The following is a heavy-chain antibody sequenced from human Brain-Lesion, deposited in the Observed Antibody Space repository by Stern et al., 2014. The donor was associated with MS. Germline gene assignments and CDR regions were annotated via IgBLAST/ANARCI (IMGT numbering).Heavy chain of an antibody. CDR2: FDPEDGET. Sequence: QMQLVQSGGEVKKPGASVKVSCKVSGYTLTELSMHWVRQAPRKGLEWMGGFDPEDGETIYAQKFQGRVTMTEDTSTDTAYMELSSLRSEDTAVYYCATLSPGAGGNYYRHFDYWGQGTLVTVSS. D-gene: IGHD1-26*01. CDR1: GYTLTELS. J-gene: IGHJ4*02. V-gene: IGHV1-24*01. CDR3: ATLSPGAGGNYYRHFDY.